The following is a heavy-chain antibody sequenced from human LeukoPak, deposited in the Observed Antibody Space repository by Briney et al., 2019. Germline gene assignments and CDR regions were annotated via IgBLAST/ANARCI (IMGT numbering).Heavy chain of an antibody. CDR3: ARVMRRRGAFDI. J-gene: IGHJ3*02. D-gene: IGHD3-16*01. CDR1: GGTFSSYA. CDR2: IIPIFGTA. Sequence: SVKVSCKASGGTFSSYAISWVRQAPGQGLEWMRGIIPIFGTANYAQKFQGRVTITADESTSTAYMELSSLRSEDTAVYYCARVMRRRGAFDIWGQGTMVTVSS. V-gene: IGHV1-69*13.